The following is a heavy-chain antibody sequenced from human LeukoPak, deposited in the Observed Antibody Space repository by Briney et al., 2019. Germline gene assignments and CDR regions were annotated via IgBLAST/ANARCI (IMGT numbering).Heavy chain of an antibody. D-gene: IGHD2-2*01. CDR1: GFTFSSYT. V-gene: IGHV3-21*01. J-gene: IGHJ6*04. CDR2: ISGDSRYI. CDR3: ARDPRYCSSTSCPMDV. Sequence: PGGSLRLSCAASGFTFSSYTINWVRQAPGKGLEWVSAISGDSRYIYYADSVKGRFTISRDNAKNSLYLQMNSLRAEDTAVYYCARDPRYCSSTSCPMDVWGKGTTVTVSS.